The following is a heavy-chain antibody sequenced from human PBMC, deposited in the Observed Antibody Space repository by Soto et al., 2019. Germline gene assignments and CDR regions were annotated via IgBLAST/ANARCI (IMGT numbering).Heavy chain of an antibody. Sequence: EVQLVESGGGLVQPGGSLRLSCAASGLIFSDYHMDWVRQAPGKGLEWVGRIRRKANSYTTEYAASVKGRFTISRVDSKNPLYLQMNSLKSEDTAVYYCAMLGGWSGGSSGMDVWGQGTKVTVSS. CDR2: IRRKANSYTT. CDR3: AMLGGWSGGSSGMDV. J-gene: IGHJ6*02. V-gene: IGHV3-72*01. D-gene: IGHD6-19*01. CDR1: GLIFSDYH.